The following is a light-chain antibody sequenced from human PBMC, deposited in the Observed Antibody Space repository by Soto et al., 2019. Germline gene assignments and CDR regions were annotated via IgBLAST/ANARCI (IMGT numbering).Light chain of an antibody. CDR3: QQCSSSPIT. J-gene: IGKJ5*01. Sequence: DIPLTQSPSSLSASVGDRAVITCRASQTIYTHLNWYQQKPGKAPKLLIPATSFLQSGVPSRFSGSGSGTDFTLTINSLQAEDVATYYCQQCSSSPITFGQGTRLEI. CDR1: QTIYTH. V-gene: IGKV1-39*01. CDR2: ATS.